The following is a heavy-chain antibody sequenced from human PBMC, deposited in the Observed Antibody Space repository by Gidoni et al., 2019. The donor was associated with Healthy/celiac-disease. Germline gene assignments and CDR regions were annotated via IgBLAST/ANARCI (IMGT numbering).Heavy chain of an antibody. CDR1: GGSISSSSYY. Sequence: QLQLQESGPGLVQPSETLSLTCTVSGGSISSSSYYWGWIRQPPGKGLEWIGSIYYSGSTYYNPSLKSRVTISVDTSKNQFSLKLSSVTAADTAVYYCASRLYGYYYYGMDVWGQGTTVTVSS. J-gene: IGHJ6*02. CDR2: IYYSGST. V-gene: IGHV4-39*01. D-gene: IGHD4-17*01. CDR3: ASRLYGYYYYGMDV.